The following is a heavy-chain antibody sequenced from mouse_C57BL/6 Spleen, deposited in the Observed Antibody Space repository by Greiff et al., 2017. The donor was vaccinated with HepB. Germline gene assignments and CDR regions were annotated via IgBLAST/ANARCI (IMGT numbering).Heavy chain of an antibody. D-gene: IGHD1-1*01. J-gene: IGHJ1*03. Sequence: EVQRVESGGGLVQPGGSLSLSCAASGFTFTDYYMSWVRQPPGKALEWLGFIRNKANGYTTEYSASVKGRFTISRNNSQSILYLQMNALRAEDSATYYCARYIWDYDSSYESWYLDVWGTGTTLTISS. CDR2: IRNKANGYTT. V-gene: IGHV7-3*01. CDR1: GFTFTDYY. CDR3: ARYIWDYDSSYESWYLDV.